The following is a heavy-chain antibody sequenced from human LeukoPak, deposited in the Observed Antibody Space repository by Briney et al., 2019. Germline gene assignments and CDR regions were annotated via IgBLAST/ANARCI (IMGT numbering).Heavy chain of an antibody. CDR3: AKLATTVTLPAHFDY. Sequence: PGGSLRLSCAASGFTFSSYWMHWVRQAPGKGLVWVSRINTDGSSTSYADSVKGRFTISRDNAKNTLYLQMNSLRAEDTAVYHCAKLATTVTLPAHFDYWGQGTLVTVSS. J-gene: IGHJ4*02. D-gene: IGHD4-17*01. CDR2: INTDGSST. CDR1: GFTFSSYW. V-gene: IGHV3-74*01.